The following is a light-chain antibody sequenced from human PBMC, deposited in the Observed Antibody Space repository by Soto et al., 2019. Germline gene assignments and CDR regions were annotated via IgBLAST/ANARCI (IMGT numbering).Light chain of an antibody. Sequence: EFVLTQSPGTLSLSPGERATLSCRASQSLTKNYLAWYQQKPGQAPRLLIYGASNRATDIPDRISGSGSGTDFTLTISRLEPEDSAMYYCQPYGSSVEYTFGQGTKLELK. CDR3: QPYGSSVEYT. V-gene: IGKV3-20*01. CDR1: QSLTKNY. CDR2: GAS. J-gene: IGKJ2*01.